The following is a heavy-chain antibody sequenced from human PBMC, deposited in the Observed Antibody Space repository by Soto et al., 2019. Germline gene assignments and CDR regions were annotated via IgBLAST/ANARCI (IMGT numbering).Heavy chain of an antibody. CDR1: GFTFSSYA. V-gene: IGHV3-43D*04. D-gene: IGHD4-4*01. J-gene: IGHJ6*02. CDR3: AKDRGDYSSYYYYGMDV. CDR2: ISWDGGST. Sequence: GGSLRLSCAASGFTFSSYAMHWVRQAPGKGLEWVSLISWDGGSTYYADSVKGRFTISRDNSKNSLYLQMNSLRAEDTALYYCAKDRGDYSSYYYYGMDVWGQGTTVTVSS.